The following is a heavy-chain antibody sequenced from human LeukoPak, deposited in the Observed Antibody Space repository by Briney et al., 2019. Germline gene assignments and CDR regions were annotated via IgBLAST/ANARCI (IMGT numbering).Heavy chain of an antibody. CDR2: IIPIFGTA. CDR3: ASIAPDSSGYYRAYYYYGMDV. Sequence: ASVKVSCKASGGTFSSYAISWVRQAPGQGLEWMGGIIPIFGTANYAQKFQGRVTITADESTSTAYMELSSLRSEDTAVYYCASIAPDSSGYYRAYYYYGMDVWGQGTTVTVSS. CDR1: GGTFSSYA. D-gene: IGHD3-22*01. V-gene: IGHV1-69*13. J-gene: IGHJ6*02.